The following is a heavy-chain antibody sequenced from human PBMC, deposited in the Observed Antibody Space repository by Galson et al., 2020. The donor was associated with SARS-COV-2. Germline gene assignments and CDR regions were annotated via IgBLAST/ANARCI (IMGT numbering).Heavy chain of an antibody. CDR3: ARVTYYYDSSGYDRWAFDY. CDR2: IGTAGDT. D-gene: IGHD3-22*01. J-gene: IGHJ4*02. Sequence: GGSLRLSCAASGFTFSSYDMHWVRQATGKGLEWVSAIGTAGDTYYPGSVKGRFTISRENAKNSLYLQMNSLRAGDTAVYYCARVTYYYDSSGYDRWAFDYWGQGTLVTVSS. CDR1: GFTFSSYD. V-gene: IGHV3-13*01.